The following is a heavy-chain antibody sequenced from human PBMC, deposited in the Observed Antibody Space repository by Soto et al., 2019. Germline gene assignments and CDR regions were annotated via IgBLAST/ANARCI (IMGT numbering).Heavy chain of an antibody. CDR2: ISGYNGDT. CDR3: AKNGQPPYYYYGLDV. CDR1: GYTFSRSG. D-gene: IGHD2-8*01. Sequence: QGQLVQSGGEVKKSGASVKVSCKASGYTFSRSGISWVRQAPGQGLEWMGWISGYNGDTNYAQKFQGRVTMTIDTSTTTAYMELRSLTSDDTAVYYCAKNGQPPYYYYGLDVWGQGTTVTVSS. V-gene: IGHV1-18*01. J-gene: IGHJ6*02.